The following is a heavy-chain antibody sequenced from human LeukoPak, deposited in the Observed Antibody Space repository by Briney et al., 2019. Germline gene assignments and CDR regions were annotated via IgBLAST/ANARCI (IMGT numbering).Heavy chain of an antibody. CDR1: GDSISSYY. J-gene: IGHJ5*02. Sequence: SETLSLTCTVSGDSISSYYWCWIRQPPRKGLECIGYSYCSGSTNYNPSLKSRVTISVDTSKNQFSLKLSSVTAADTAVYYCAKLVQEDWFDPWGQGTLVTVSS. D-gene: IGHD6-6*01. V-gene: IGHV4-59*08. CDR3: AKLVQEDWFDP. CDR2: SYCSGST.